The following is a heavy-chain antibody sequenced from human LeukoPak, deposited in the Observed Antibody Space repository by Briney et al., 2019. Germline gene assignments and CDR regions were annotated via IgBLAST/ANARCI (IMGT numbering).Heavy chain of an antibody. V-gene: IGHV3-30*02. D-gene: IGHD5-18*01. Sequence: PGGSLRLSCAASGFTFSSYGMHWVRQAPGKGLEWVAFIRYDGTNKYYADSVKGRFTISRDNSKNTMYLRMNSLRAEDTAVYFCATGRDTATVRLDYWGQGTLVTVSS. CDR2: IRYDGTNK. CDR1: GFTFSSYG. CDR3: ATGRDTATVRLDY. J-gene: IGHJ4*02.